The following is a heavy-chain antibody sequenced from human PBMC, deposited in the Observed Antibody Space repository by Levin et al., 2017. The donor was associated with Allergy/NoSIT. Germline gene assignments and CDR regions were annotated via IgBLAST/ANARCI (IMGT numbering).Heavy chain of an antibody. CDR2: ISYDGSNK. D-gene: IGHD5-12*01. Sequence: SCAASGFTFSSYGMHWVRQAPGKGLEWVAVISYDGSNKYYADSVKGRFTISRDNSKNTLYLQMNSLRAEDTAVYYCAKGRIKYYFDYWGQGTLVTVSS. CDR3: AKGRIKYYFDY. J-gene: IGHJ4*02. CDR1: GFTFSSYG. V-gene: IGHV3-30*18.